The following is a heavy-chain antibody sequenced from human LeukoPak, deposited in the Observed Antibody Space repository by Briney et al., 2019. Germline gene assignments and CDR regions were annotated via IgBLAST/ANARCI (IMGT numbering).Heavy chain of an antibody. CDR1: GDSISSSSNY. Sequence: SETLSLTCTVSGDSISSSSNYWGWIRQPPGKGLEWIGSVYYSGSTYSNPSLKSRVAIAVDTSKNQISLKLTSVTAADTAVYYCARQQIVVVPAARNISWFDPWGQGTLVTVSS. V-gene: IGHV4-39*01. CDR2: VYYSGST. J-gene: IGHJ5*02. CDR3: ARQQIVVVPAARNISWFDP. D-gene: IGHD2-2*01.